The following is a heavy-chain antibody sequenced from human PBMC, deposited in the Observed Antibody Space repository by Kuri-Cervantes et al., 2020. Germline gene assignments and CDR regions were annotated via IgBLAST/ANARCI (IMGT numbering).Heavy chain of an antibody. J-gene: IGHJ4*02. V-gene: IGHV4-61*08. CDR3: ARALKRYCSSTSCQHPFYFDY. D-gene: IGHD2-2*01. CDR1: GGSISSGGYY. CDR2: IYYSGST. Sequence: ESLKISCTVSGGSISSGGYYWSWIRQPPGKGLEWIGYIYYSGSTNYNPSLKSRVTISVDTSKNQFSLKLSSVTAADTAVYYCARALKRYCSSTSCQHPFYFDYWGQGTLVTVSS.